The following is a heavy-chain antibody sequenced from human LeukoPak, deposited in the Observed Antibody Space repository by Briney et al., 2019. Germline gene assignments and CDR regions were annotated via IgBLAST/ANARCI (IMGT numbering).Heavy chain of an antibody. D-gene: IGHD3-3*01. CDR1: GFTLSNAW. V-gene: IGHV3-15*01. CDR3: TTVSGFFGVVTPIDY. Sequence: PGGSLRLSCAASGFTLSNAWMSWVRQAPGKGLEWVGRIKSKTDGGTTDYAAPVKGRFTISRDDSKNTLYLQMNSLKTEDTAVYYCTTVSGFFGVVTPIDYWGQGTLVTVSS. CDR2: IKSKTDGGTT. J-gene: IGHJ4*02.